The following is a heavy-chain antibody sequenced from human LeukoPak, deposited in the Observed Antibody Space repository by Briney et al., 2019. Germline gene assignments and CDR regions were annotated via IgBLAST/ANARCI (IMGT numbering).Heavy chain of an antibody. CDR2: INHSGST. D-gene: IGHD4-17*01. Sequence: KPSETLSLTCAVYGGSFSGYYWSWIRQPPGKGLEWIGEINHSGSTNYSPSLKSRVTISVDTSKNQFSLKLSSVTAADTAVYYCAREREGPYGYLDYWGQGTLVTVSS. J-gene: IGHJ4*02. CDR3: AREREGPYGYLDY. V-gene: IGHV4-34*01. CDR1: GGSFSGYY.